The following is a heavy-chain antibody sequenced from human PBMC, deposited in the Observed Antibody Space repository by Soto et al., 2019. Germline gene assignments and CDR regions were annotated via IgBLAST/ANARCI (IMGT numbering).Heavy chain of an antibody. CDR2: ISDNGGTT. Sequence: GGSLRLSCAASEFTFSNYAMSWVRQAPGKGLEWVSSISDNGGTTYYADSVKGRFTISRDNSKNTLYLQMNSLRAEDTAVYYCAKSGSGSSQYYFDYWGQGTLVTVSS. D-gene: IGHD3-10*01. CDR3: AKSGSGSSQYYFDY. CDR1: EFTFSNYA. J-gene: IGHJ4*02. V-gene: IGHV3-23*01.